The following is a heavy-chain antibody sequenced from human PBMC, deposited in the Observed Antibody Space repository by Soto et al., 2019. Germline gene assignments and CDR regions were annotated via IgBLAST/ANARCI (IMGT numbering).Heavy chain of an antibody. Sequence: PGGSLRLSCVGSGFTFSAYNMNWVRQAPGKGLEWVSYISGSGSSIYYADSVKGRFTISRDNAKNSLWLQMNSLRDDDTAVYYCARYDILTGRPVLFDLWGQGTMVTVSS. CDR1: GFTFSAYN. CDR2: ISGSGSSI. J-gene: IGHJ3*01. CDR3: ARYDILTGRPVLFDL. D-gene: IGHD3-9*01. V-gene: IGHV3-48*02.